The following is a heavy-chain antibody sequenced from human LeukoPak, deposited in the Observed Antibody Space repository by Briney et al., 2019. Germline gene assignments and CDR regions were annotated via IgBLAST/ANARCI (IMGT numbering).Heavy chain of an antibody. CDR1: GGSFSGYY. Sequence: ASETLSLTCAVYGGSFSGYYWSWIRQPPGKGLEWIGEIYHSGSTNYNPSLKSRVTISVDTSKNQFSLKLSSVTAADTAVYYCAREGVSVTNFEYWSQGTLVTVSS. J-gene: IGHJ4*02. CDR2: IYHSGST. D-gene: IGHD5/OR15-5a*01. V-gene: IGHV4-34*01. CDR3: AREGVSVTNFEY.